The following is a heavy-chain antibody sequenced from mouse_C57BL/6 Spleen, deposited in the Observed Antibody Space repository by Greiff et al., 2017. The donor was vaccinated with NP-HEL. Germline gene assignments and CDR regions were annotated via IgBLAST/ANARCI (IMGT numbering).Heavy chain of an antibody. CDR1: GYAFSSSW. D-gene: IGHD1-1*01. CDR3: ARDYYPYFDY. J-gene: IGHJ2*01. CDR2: IYPGDGDT. V-gene: IGHV1-82*01. Sequence: QVQLQQSGPELVKPGASVKISCKASGYAFSSSWMNWVKQRPGKGLEWIGRIYPGDGDTNYNGKFKGKATLTADKSSSTAYMQLSSLTSEDSAVYFCARDYYPYFDYWGQGTTLTVSS.